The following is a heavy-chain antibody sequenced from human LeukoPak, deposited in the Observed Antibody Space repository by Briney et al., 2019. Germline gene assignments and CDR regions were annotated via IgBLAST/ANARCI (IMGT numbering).Heavy chain of an antibody. D-gene: IGHD6-13*01. J-gene: IGHJ5*02. CDR1: GFTFDSYA. CDR3: VKHVGSRWSNNRFDP. CDR2: VSRFGGTT. Sequence: GESLRLSCAASGFTFDSYAMSWVRQAPGKGLEWVSAVSRFGGTTYYADSAKGRFTISRDNSNNTVYLQMNSLRVGDTALYYCVKHVGSRWSNNRFDPWGQGTLVTASS. V-gene: IGHV3-23*01.